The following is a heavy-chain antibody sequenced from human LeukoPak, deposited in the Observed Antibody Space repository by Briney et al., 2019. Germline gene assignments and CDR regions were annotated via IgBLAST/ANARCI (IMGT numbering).Heavy chain of an antibody. J-gene: IGHJ4*02. D-gene: IGHD3-22*01. CDR2: ISSSSSYI. V-gene: IGHV3-21*01. CDR3: ARGGYYYDSSETDY. Sequence: GGSLRLSCVASGFTLSSDWVHWVRQAPGKGLEWVSSISSSSSYIYYADSVKGRFTISRDNAKNSLYLQMNSLRAEDTAVYYCARGGYYYDSSETDYWGQGTLVTVSS. CDR1: GFTLSSDW.